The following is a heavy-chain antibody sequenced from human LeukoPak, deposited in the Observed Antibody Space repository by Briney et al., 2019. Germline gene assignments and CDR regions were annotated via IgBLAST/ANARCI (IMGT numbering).Heavy chain of an antibody. J-gene: IGHJ4*02. CDR3: ARGSTRTYPGIAAAGTLDY. Sequence: SETLSLTCAVYGGSFSGYYWSWIRQPPGKGLEWIGEINHSGSTNYNPSLKSRVTISVDTSKNQFSLKLSSVTAADTAVYYCARGSTRTYPGIAAAGTLDYWGQGTLVTVSS. CDR1: GGSFSGYY. D-gene: IGHD6-13*01. CDR2: INHSGST. V-gene: IGHV4-34*01.